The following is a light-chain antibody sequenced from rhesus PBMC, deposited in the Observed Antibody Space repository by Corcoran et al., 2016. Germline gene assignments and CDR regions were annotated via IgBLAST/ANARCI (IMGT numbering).Light chain of an antibody. CDR2: DVS. Sequence: DIQMTQSPSSLSVSVGDTVTITCRASQVISSFLKWFQQKPGKAPKLLIYDVSSLESGVPSRFSGNGSGTDFTLTIRSLQPEDFAAYYCLHHNSHPFTFGPGTKLDIK. J-gene: IGKJ3*01. CDR1: QVISSF. V-gene: IGKV1-28*03. CDR3: LHHNSHPFT.